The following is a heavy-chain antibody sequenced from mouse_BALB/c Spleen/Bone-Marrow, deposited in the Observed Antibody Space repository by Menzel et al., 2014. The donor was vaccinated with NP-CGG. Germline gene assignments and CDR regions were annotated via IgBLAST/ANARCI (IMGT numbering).Heavy chain of an antibody. CDR1: GYAFSSSW. D-gene: IGHD6-5*01. CDR3: TRPTYAISYWSIDV. V-gene: IGHV1-82*01. J-gene: IGHJ1*01. Sequence: QVQLQQSGPELVKPGASVKISCKASGYAFSSSWMNWVKQRPGQGLEWIGRIYPGDGGTNYNGKFKGKATLTADKSSSASFMHSSILSSVAAAFYCSTRPTYAISYWSIDVWGPGTTVTVSS. CDR2: IYPGDGGT.